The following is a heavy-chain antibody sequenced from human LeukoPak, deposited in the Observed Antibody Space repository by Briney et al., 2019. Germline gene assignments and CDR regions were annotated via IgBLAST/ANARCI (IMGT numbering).Heavy chain of an antibody. D-gene: IGHD2-15*01. CDR3: APTAEASTSWWKV. CDR1: GYKFTDDY. CDR2: INPDSGFT. J-gene: IGHJ4*02. V-gene: IGHV1-2*02. Sequence: GASVKVSCKASGYKFTDDYMHWVRQAPGQGLEFMGWINPDSGFTNYAQKFKGRVTMTRDTSISTAYLEVRSLTSDDTAVYYCAPTAEASTSWWKVWGQGTLVTVSS.